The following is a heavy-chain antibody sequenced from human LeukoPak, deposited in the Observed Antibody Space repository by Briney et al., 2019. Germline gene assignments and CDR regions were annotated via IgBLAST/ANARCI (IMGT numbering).Heavy chain of an antibody. CDR3: ARISYGGNSVYYYYMDV. D-gene: IGHD4-23*01. V-gene: IGHV3-11*04. CDR1: GFTFSDYY. Sequence: LRLSCAASGFTFSDYYMTWIRQAPGKGLEWISNINQNSFTIYYADSVKGRFTISRDNAKSSLYLHMNSLRAEDTALYYCARISYGGNSVYYYYMDVWGKGTTVTASS. J-gene: IGHJ6*03. CDR2: INQNSFTI.